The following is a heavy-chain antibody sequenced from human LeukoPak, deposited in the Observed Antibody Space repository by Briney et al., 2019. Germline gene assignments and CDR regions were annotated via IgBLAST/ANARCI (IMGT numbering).Heavy chain of an antibody. J-gene: IGHJ4*02. CDR2: LYHTETT. D-gene: IGHD6-19*01. V-gene: IGHV4-61*01. CDR1: GGSVSSGSYY. CDR3: ARDRGGSSGWSESFEY. Sequence: SETLSLTCTVSGGSVSSGSYYWSWIRQPPGKGLEWIGYLYHTETTKYNPSLKSRVTITVDTSKNQLSLHLTSVTSADTAVYYCARDRGGSSGWSESFEYWGQGTLLTVSS.